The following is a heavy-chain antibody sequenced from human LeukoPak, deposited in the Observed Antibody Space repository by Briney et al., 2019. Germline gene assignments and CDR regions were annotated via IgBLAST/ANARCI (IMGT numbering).Heavy chain of an antibody. J-gene: IGHJ6*02. CDR2: IKQDGSEK. CDR1: GFTFGKYW. Sequence: PGGSLRLSCVASGFTFGKYWMSWVRQAPGKGLEWVANIKQDGSEKYYVDSVKGRFTISRDNAKNSLYLQMNSLRAEDTAVYYCARAMDVWGQGTTVTVSS. V-gene: IGHV3-7*03. CDR3: ARAMDV.